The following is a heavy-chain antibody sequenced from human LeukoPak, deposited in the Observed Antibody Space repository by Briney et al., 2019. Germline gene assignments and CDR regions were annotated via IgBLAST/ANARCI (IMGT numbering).Heavy chain of an antibody. CDR3: ARAGLSRYFDWSSPSGFYYGMDV. CDR2: INTDKGDK. J-gene: IGHJ6*02. V-gene: IGHV1-18*01. CDR1: GYTVAAYG. Sequence: ASVKVSCKASGYTVAAYGITWVRQAPGQGLEWMGWINTDKGDKKYAQTFQGRVTMTTDTSTSTAYMDLRSLRSDDTAVYYCARAGLSRYFDWSSPSGFYYGMDVWGQGTTVIVSS. D-gene: IGHD3-9*01.